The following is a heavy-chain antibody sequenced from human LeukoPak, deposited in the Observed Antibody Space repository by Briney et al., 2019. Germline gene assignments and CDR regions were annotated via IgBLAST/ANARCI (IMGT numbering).Heavy chain of an antibody. J-gene: IGHJ4*02. CDR2: ISWNSRSI. V-gene: IGHV3-9*01. D-gene: IGHD6-19*01. CDR3: AKGSRGWYQIGDFDY. CDR1: GFTFGDYA. Sequence: GGSLRLSCASSGFTFGDYAMHWVRQAPGKGLGWVSGISWNSRSIGYADSVKGRFTISRDNAKNSLYLQMNSLRAEDTALYYCAKGSRGWYQIGDFDYWGQGTLVTVSS.